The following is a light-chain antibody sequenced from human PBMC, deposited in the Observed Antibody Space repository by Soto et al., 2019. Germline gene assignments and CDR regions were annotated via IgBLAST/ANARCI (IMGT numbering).Light chain of an antibody. V-gene: IGLV1-44*01. Sequence: QSVLTQQPSASGTPGQRVTISCSGSSSNIESNTVTWYQQLPGTAPKLVIYSNYDRPSGVPDRFSGSTSGTSASLVIRGLQSEDEADYYCAAWDDILNGYVFGGGTKVTAL. CDR3: AAWDDILNGYV. CDR1: SSNIESNT. CDR2: SNY. J-gene: IGLJ1*01.